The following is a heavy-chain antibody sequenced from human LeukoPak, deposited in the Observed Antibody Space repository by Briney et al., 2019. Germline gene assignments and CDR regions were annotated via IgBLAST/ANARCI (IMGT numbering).Heavy chain of an antibody. Sequence: SQTLSLTCAISGDSVSSNIAAWNWIRQSPSRGLEWLGRAYYRSKWTIDYATSVRSRITINPDTSKNQFSLQLNSVTPEDTAVYYCARTGGTKLDPWGQGTLVTVSS. CDR3: ARTGGTKLDP. J-gene: IGHJ5*02. CDR2: AYYRSKWTI. V-gene: IGHV6-1*01. D-gene: IGHD3-10*01. CDR1: GDSVSSNIAA.